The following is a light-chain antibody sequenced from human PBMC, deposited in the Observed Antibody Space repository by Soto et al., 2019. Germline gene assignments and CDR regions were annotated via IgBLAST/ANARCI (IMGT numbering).Light chain of an antibody. CDR1: QSVSSY. CDR2: DAA. V-gene: IGKV1-5*01. Sequence: TQSPDTLSLAPGERATLAGRASQSVSSYLAWYQQKPGQAPRLLIYDAASLESGVPSRFSGSGSGTEFTLTVSSLQPDDFATYYCQQYNSYPLTFGGGTKVDIK. J-gene: IGKJ4*01. CDR3: QQYNSYPLT.